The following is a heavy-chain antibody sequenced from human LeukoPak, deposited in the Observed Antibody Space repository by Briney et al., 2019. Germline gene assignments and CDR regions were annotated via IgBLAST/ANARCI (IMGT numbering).Heavy chain of an antibody. CDR3: ARDRFAIAVDAFDI. Sequence: SETLSLTCTVPGDSISSSSYYWGWIRQPPGKGLEWIGSIYYSGTTYYNPSLQSRVIISVDTSKYQFSLKLSSVTAADTAVYFCARDRFAIAVDAFDIWGQGTMVTVSS. V-gene: IGHV4-39*02. CDR2: IYYSGTT. D-gene: IGHD6-19*01. J-gene: IGHJ3*02. CDR1: GDSISSSSYY.